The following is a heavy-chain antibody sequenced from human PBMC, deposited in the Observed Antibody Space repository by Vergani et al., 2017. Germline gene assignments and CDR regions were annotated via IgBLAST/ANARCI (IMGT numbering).Heavy chain of an antibody. CDR1: GYTFTGYY. CDR3: ARGSGKCKYGSGSQSPYYYYGMDV. CDR2: INPNSGGT. V-gene: IGHV1-2*02. J-gene: IGHJ6*02. Sequence: QVQLVQSGAEVKKPGASVKVSCKASGYTFTGYYMHWVRQAPGQGLEWMGWINPNSGGTNYAQEFQGRVTMTRDTSISTAYMELSRLRSDDTAVYYGARGSGKCKYGSGSQSPYYYYGMDVWGQGTTVTVSS. D-gene: IGHD3-10*01.